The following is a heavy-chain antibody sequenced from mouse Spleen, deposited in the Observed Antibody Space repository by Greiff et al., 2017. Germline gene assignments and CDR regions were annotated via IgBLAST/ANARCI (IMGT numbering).Heavy chain of an antibody. J-gene: IGHJ3*01. Sequence: DVQLVESGGGLVQPGGSLKLSCAASGFTFSDYYMYWVRQTPEKRLEWVAYISNGGGSTYYPDTVKGRFTISRDNAKNTLYLQMSRLKSEDTAMYYCARYYYDYDGFAYWGQGTLVTVSA. D-gene: IGHD2-4*01. CDR1: GFTFSDYY. CDR2: ISNGGGST. V-gene: IGHV5-12*01. CDR3: ARYYYDYDGFAY.